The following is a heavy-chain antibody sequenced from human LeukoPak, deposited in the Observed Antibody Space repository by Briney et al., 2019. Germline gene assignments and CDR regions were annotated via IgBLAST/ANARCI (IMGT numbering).Heavy chain of an antibody. CDR1: GGSISSYY. V-gene: IGHV4-59*08. Sequence: SETQSLTCTVSGGSISSYYWSWIRQPPGKGLEWIGYIYYSGSTNYNPSLKSRVTISVDTSKNQFSLKLSSVTAADTAVYYCARRGYGGNSDYFDYWGQGTLVTVSA. CDR3: ARRGYGGNSDYFDY. D-gene: IGHD4-23*01. CDR2: IYYSGST. J-gene: IGHJ4*02.